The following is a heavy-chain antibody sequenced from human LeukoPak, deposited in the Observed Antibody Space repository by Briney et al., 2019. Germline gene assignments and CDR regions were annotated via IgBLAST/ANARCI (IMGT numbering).Heavy chain of an antibody. CDR2: IYPADSDI. V-gene: IGHV5-51*01. D-gene: IGHD2-15*01. J-gene: IGHJ5*02. Sequence: GESLKISCKGSGCSINNYWIGWVRQMPGKGLEWMGIIYPADSDIRYSPSFQGQVTISADKSISTAYLQWGSLKASDTAMYYCARQEYCSGGSCYTWFDPWGQGTLVTVSS. CDR1: GCSINNYW. CDR3: ARQEYCSGGSCYTWFDP.